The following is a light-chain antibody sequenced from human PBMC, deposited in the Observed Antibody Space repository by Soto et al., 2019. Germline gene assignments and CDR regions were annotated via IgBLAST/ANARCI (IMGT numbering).Light chain of an antibody. V-gene: IGLV2-14*01. J-gene: IGLJ1*01. Sequence: QSALTQPASVSASPGQSITISCTGTSSDIGGYNFDSWYQQHPGKAPKLMIYEVNKRPSGVSNRFSGSKSGNTASLTISGLQAEDEADSYCYSYTSFGTYVFGTGTKLTVL. CDR1: SSDIGGYNF. CDR3: YSYTSFGTYV. CDR2: EVN.